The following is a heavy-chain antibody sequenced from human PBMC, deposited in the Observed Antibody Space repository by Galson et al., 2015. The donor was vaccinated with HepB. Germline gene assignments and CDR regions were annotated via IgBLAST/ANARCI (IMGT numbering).Heavy chain of an antibody. V-gene: IGHV3-30*02. CDR3: AKLSLEWGRFANNDY. Sequence: SLRLSCAASGFTLSSYDMHWVRQAPGKGLEWVAFIRFDGSYKYYAASVKGRFTISRDNSKNTLSLQMNSLRAEDTALYYCAKLSLEWGRFANNDYWGQGTLVTVSS. CDR2: IRFDGSYK. CDR1: GFTLSSYD. J-gene: IGHJ4*02. D-gene: IGHD3-3*01.